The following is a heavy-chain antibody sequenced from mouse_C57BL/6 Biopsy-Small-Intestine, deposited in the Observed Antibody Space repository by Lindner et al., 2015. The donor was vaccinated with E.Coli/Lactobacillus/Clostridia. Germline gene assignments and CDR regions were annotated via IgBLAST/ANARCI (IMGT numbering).Heavy chain of an antibody. CDR3: ARESSDVAGALLPFNY. D-gene: IGHD1-1*02. CDR1: GYTFATYG. J-gene: IGHJ4*01. CDR2: ISAYSGDT. Sequence: SVKVSCKASGYTFATYGISWVRQAPGQGLEWMGWISAYSGDTKYAQNLQGRVTMRTDTSTSTAYMELRSLTSDDTAVYYCARESSDVAGALLPFNYWGQGTLVTVSS. V-gene: IGHV1-7*01.